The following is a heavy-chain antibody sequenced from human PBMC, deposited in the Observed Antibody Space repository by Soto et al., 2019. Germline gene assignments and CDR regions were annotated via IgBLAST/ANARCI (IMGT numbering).Heavy chain of an antibody. D-gene: IGHD1-26*01. CDR1: GFIFDNFA. V-gene: IGHV3-30-3*01. J-gene: IGHJ5*01. CDR3: ARGPALLPRMGVCFDS. CDR2: ISYDGSET. Sequence: QVQLVESGGGVVQPGKSLRLSCGASGFIFDNFALHWVRQSPGKGLEWVAAISYDGSETYYAASVKGRFTISRDNSHNTLYLQMNSLRREDTALYYWARGPALLPRMGVCFDSWGHGTLVTVS.